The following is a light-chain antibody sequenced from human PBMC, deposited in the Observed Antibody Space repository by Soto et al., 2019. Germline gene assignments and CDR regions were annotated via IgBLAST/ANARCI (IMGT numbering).Light chain of an antibody. CDR1: QSISSW. CDR2: KAS. V-gene: IGKV1-5*03. CDR3: QQYNSYLWT. Sequence: DIQGTQSPSTLSASVGDRVTITCRASQSISSWLAWYQQKPGKAPKLLIYKASSLESGVPSRFSGSGSGTEFTLTISSLQPDNFATYYCQQYNSYLWTFGQGTKVDIK. J-gene: IGKJ1*01.